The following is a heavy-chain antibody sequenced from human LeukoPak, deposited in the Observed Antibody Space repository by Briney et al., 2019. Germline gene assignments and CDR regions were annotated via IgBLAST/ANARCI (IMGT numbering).Heavy chain of an antibody. D-gene: IGHD3-10*01. CDR1: GGSIGSYY. Sequence: SETLSLACTVSGGSIGSYYWSWVRQPPGKGLEWIGYVYYSGTTNYNPSLKSRVTISVDTSKNQFSLKLSSVTAADTAVYYCAGGSGSYTWFDPWGQGTLVTVSS. CDR2: VYYSGTT. CDR3: AGGSGSYTWFDP. V-gene: IGHV4-59*01. J-gene: IGHJ5*02.